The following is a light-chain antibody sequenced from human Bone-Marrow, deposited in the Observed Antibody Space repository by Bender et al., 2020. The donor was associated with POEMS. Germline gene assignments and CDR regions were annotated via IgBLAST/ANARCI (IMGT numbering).Light chain of an antibody. J-gene: IGLJ3*02. Sequence: SYDLTQPPSVSLSPGQTAKITCAGDAVPQKFVHWYQVKSGHAPLLVIHEDSMRPSGIPERFSGSSSGTVATLTIAGAHLDDEDDYYCYSTDSTDEVWGFGGGTRLTV. CDR3: YSTDSTDEVWG. CDR1: AVPQKF. CDR2: EDS. V-gene: IGLV3-10*03.